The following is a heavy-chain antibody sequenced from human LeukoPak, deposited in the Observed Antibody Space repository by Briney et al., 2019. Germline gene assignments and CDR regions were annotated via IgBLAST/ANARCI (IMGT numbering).Heavy chain of an antibody. CDR1: GGSITSYY. CDR2: IYTSGST. V-gene: IGHV4-4*09. Sequence: SETLSLTCTASGGSITSYYWSWIRQPPGKGLEWIGYIYTSGSTNYNPSLKSRVTISVDTSKNQFSLKLSSVTAADTAVYYCARGRQDVTMIVVVMTAVSYYLDVWGKGTTVTVS. CDR3: ARGRQDVTMIVVVMTAVSYYLDV. D-gene: IGHD3-22*01. J-gene: IGHJ6*03.